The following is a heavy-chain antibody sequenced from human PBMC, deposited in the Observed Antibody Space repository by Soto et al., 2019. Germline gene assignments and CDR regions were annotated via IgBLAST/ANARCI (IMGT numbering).Heavy chain of an antibody. D-gene: IGHD2-15*01. V-gene: IGHV4-30-4*01. CDR2: IFYSGTT. J-gene: IGHJ5*02. CDR3: ARGYCSGGNCYSSVTTLGTWFRP. Sequence: QVELQESGPGLLKPSQTLSLTCTVSGGSISSGEYYWSWIRQPPGKGLEWIGYIFYSGTTYYNPSLKSRLTISGDTSKNQFYMRLNSLTAADTAVYFCARGYCSGGNCYSSVTTLGTWFRPWGQGTLVTVSS. CDR1: GGSISSGEYY.